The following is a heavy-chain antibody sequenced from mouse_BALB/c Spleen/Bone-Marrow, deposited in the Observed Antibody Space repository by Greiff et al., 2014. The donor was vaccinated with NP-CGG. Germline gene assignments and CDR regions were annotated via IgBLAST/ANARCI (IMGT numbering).Heavy chain of an antibody. Sequence: VQLQQSGAELVRPGSSVKISCKASGYAFSSYWMNWVKQLPGQGLEWIGQIYPGDGDTNYSGKFKGKATLTADESSSTAYMQLSSLTSEDSAVYFCAFGNYDFDYWGQGTTLTVSS. CDR2: IYPGDGDT. J-gene: IGHJ2*01. D-gene: IGHD2-1*01. V-gene: IGHV1-80*01. CDR3: AFGNYDFDY. CDR1: GYAFSSYW.